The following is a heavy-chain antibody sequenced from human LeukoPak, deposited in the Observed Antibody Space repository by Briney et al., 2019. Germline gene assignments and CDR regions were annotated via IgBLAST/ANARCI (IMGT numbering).Heavy chain of an antibody. Sequence: SVKVSCKASGGTFSSDALNWVRQAPGQGLEWMGRIIPILGIVHYAQKFQGRVTITADKSTNTAYMDLSSLRSEDTAVYYCARDDYDSSGYPNWFDPWGQGTLVTVSS. J-gene: IGHJ5*02. D-gene: IGHD3-22*01. CDR2: IIPILGIV. CDR3: ARDDYDSSGYPNWFDP. CDR1: GGTFSSDA. V-gene: IGHV1-69*04.